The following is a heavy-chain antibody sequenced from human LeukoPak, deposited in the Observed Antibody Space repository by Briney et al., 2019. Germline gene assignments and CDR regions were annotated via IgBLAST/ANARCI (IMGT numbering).Heavy chain of an antibody. D-gene: IGHD3-9*01. Sequence: GESLKISCEGSGYKFSDYWLGWVRQMPGKGLEWMGIIYPGDSDTRYSPSFQGQVTISADKSISTAYLQWSSLKASDTAMYYCARLGSGYYRSFYFEYWGQGTLVTVSS. CDR3: ARLGSGYYRSFYFEY. CDR2: IYPGDSDT. V-gene: IGHV5-51*01. CDR1: GYKFSDYW. J-gene: IGHJ4*02.